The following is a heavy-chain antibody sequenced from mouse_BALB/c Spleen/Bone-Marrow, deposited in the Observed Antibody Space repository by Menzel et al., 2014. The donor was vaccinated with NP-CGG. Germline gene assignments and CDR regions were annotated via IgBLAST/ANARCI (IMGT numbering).Heavy chain of an antibody. J-gene: IGHJ1*01. Sequence: VQLYESGAALAFPGASVMMSCSASGYTLTSSWMHWVKQRLGQGLDWIGYINPSTGYTEYNQKLKDKATLTADNYSSTAYLQLSRLPSGDAAGYYWAREYCGSSGYCDVWGAGTT. CDR3: AREYCGSSGYCDV. CDR2: INPSTGYT. D-gene: IGHD1-1*01. CDR1: GYTLTSSW. V-gene: IGHV1-4*01.